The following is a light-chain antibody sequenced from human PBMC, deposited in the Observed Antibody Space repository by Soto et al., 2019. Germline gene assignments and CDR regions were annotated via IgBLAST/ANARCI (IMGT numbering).Light chain of an antibody. Sequence: EIVLTQSPATLSLSPGERATLSCRASQTVSSYLLWYQQKRGQAPRLLIYDASNRATGIPARFSGSGSGTDFTLTISGLEPEDFAVYYCQQRMNWPLTFGQGTRLEIK. CDR3: QQRMNWPLT. CDR1: QTVSSY. CDR2: DAS. V-gene: IGKV3-11*01. J-gene: IGKJ5*01.